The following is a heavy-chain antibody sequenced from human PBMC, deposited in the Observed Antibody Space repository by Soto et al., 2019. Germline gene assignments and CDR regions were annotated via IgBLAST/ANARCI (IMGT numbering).Heavy chain of an antibody. Sequence: PSETLSLTCTVSGGSISSGDYYWSWIRQPPGKGLEWIGYIYYSGSTYYNPSLKSRVTISVDTSKNQFSLKLSSVTAADTAVYYCARERGSGYYIIDYWGQGTLVTVSS. V-gene: IGHV4-30-4*01. CDR2: IYYSGST. D-gene: IGHD3-3*01. CDR3: ARERGSGYYIIDY. CDR1: GGSISSGDYY. J-gene: IGHJ4*01.